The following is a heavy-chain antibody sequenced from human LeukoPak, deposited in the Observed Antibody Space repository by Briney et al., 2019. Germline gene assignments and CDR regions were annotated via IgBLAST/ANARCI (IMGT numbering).Heavy chain of an antibody. D-gene: IGHD2-2*01. J-gene: IGHJ5*02. V-gene: IGHV4-61*02. CDR2: IYTSGST. Sequence: PSETLSLTCTVSGGSISSGSYYWSWIRQPAGKGLEWIGRIYTSGSTNYNPSLKSRVTISVDTSKNQFSLKLSSVTAADTAVYYCARLVCSSTSCYWFEPWGQGTLVTVSS. CDR1: GGSISSGSYY. CDR3: ARLVCSSTSCYWFEP.